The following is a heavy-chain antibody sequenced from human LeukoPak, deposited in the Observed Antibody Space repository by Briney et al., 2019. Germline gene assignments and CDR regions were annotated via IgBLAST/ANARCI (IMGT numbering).Heavy chain of an antibody. J-gene: IGHJ4*02. CDR3: AAAAAGAGDY. CDR1: GFTFSSYA. V-gene: IGHV3-30-3*01. D-gene: IGHD6-13*01. CDR2: ISYDGSNK. Sequence: PGRSLRLSCAASGFTFSSYAMHWVRQAPGKGLEWVAVISYDGSNKYYADSVKGRFTISRDNSKNTLYLQMNSLRAEDTAVYYCAAAAAGAGDYWGQGTLVTVSS.